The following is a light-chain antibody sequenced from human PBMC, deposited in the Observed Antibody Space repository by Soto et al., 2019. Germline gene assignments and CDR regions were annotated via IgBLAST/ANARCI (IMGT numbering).Light chain of an antibody. J-gene: IGLJ2*01. CDR3: CSYAGSNTPRRV. CDR2: EGS. Sequence: QSVLTQPASVSGSPGQSITISCSGTSSDVGSYNLVSWYQQHPGKAPKLMIYEGSKRPSGVSNRFSGSESGNTASLTISGLLAEDEADYYCCSYAGSNTPRRVFGGGTKLTVL. CDR1: SSDVGSYNL. V-gene: IGLV2-23*01.